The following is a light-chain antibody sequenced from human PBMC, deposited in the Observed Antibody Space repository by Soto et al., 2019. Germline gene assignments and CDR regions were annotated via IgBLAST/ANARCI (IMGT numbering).Light chain of an antibody. Sequence: QSVLSQPAYVSGSPGQSITISCTGTSSDVGAQNFVSWFQQHPGEAPKLIIFEVSNRPSGASDRFSGSKSGNTTSLAISGLQAEDEADYFCCAYTTLNTYVFGTGTKVTVL. CDR3: CAYTTLNTYV. CDR2: EVS. J-gene: IGLJ1*01. V-gene: IGLV2-14*01. CDR1: SSDVGAQNF.